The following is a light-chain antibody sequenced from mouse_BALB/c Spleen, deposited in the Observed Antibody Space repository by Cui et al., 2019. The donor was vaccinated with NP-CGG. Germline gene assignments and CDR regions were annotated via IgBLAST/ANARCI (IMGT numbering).Light chain of an antibody. Sequence: QAVVTQESALTTSPGETVTLTCRSRTGAVTTSNYANWVQEKPDHLFTGLIGGTNNRAPGVPARFSGSLIGDKAALIITGAQTEDEAKYLCALWYSNHWVFGGGTKLTVV. CDR1: TGAVTTSNY. CDR2: GTN. V-gene: IGLV1*01. J-gene: IGLJ1*01. CDR3: ALWYSNHWV.